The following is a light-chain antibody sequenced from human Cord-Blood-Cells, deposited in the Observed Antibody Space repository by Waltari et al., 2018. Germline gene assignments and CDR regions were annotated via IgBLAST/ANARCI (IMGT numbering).Light chain of an antibody. Sequence: QSALTQPASVSGSPGQSITISCTGTSSDVGSYNLVSWSQQHPGKAPKLRIYEGSKRPSGVSNRFSGSKSGNTASLTISGLQAEDEADYYCCSYAGSSTFHYVFGTGTKVTVL. V-gene: IGLV2-23*01. CDR2: EGS. CDR3: CSYAGSSTFHYV. J-gene: IGLJ1*01. CDR1: SSDVGSYNL.